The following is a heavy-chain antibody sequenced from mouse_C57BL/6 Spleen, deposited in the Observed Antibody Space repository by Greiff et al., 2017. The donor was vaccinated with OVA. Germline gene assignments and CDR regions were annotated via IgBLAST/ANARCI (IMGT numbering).Heavy chain of an antibody. Sequence: QVQLKESGAELARPGASVKLSCKASGYTFTSYGISWVKQRTGQGLEWIGEIYPRSGNTYYNEKFKGKATLTADKSSSTAYMELRSLTSEDSAVYFCAREGIYYGYDEGSWFAYWGQGTLVTVSA. CDR3: AREGIYYGYDEGSWFAY. D-gene: IGHD2-2*01. CDR2: IYPRSGNT. J-gene: IGHJ3*01. V-gene: IGHV1-81*01. CDR1: GYTFTSYG.